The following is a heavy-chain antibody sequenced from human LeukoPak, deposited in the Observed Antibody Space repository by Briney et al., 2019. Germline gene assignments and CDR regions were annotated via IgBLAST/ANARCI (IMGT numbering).Heavy chain of an antibody. V-gene: IGHV4-38-2*02. Sequence: SETLSLTCTVSGYSISSGYHWGWIRQPPGKGLEWIGNIYRSGSTYYNPSLRSRVTISVDTSKNQFPLKLSSVTAADTAVYYCARGRNYYGSGSFDYWGQGTLVTVSS. CDR2: IYRSGST. D-gene: IGHD3-10*01. CDR3: ARGRNYYGSGSFDY. J-gene: IGHJ4*02. CDR1: GYSISSGYH.